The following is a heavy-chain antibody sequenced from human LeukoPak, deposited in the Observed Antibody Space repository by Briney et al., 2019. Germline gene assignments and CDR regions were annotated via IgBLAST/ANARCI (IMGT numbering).Heavy chain of an antibody. V-gene: IGHV4-39*01. Sequence: ASETLSLTCAVYGGSFSSYYWGWIRQPPGKGLEWIGSIYYSGSTYYNPSLKSRVTISVDTSKNQFSLKLSSVTAADTAVYYCASLRGYSYGFNSIFDYWGQGTLVTVSS. J-gene: IGHJ4*02. CDR1: GGSFSSYY. CDR3: ASLRGYSYGFNSIFDY. CDR2: IYYSGST. D-gene: IGHD5-18*01.